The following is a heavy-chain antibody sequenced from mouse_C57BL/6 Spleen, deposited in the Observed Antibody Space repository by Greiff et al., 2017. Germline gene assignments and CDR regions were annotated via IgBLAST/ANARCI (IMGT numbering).Heavy chain of an antibody. CDR2: IDPANGNT. J-gene: IGHJ4*01. D-gene: IGHD2-12*01. V-gene: IGHV14-3*01. CDR1: GFNIKNTY. CDR3: ADSYCGDYYAMDD. Sequence: VQLQQSVAELVRPGASVKLSCTASGFNIKNTYMHWVKQSPEQGLEWIGRIDPANGNTKYAPKFQGKATITADTSSNTAFLQLSSLTSEDTAIYYCADSYCGDYYAMDDWGTGTSVTVSS.